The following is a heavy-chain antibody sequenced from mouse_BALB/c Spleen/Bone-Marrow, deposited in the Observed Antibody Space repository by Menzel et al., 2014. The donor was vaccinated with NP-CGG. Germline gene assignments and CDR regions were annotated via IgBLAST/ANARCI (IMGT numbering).Heavy chain of an antibody. CDR1: GYIFTNYW. Sequence: VQLQQSGAELVKPGASVKLSCKASGYIFTNYWMHWVKQRPGQGLSWIGEINPTNGRSNYNEKFKSKATLTVDKSSSTAYMQHSSLTSEDSAGYYCARRGDYYGAMDYWGQGTSVTVSP. CDR2: INPTNGRS. J-gene: IGHJ4*01. V-gene: IGHV1S81*02. CDR3: ARRGDYYGAMDY. D-gene: IGHD1-1*01.